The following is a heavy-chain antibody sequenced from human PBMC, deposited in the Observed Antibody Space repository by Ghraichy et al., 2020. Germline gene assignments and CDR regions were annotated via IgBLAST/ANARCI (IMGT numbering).Heavy chain of an antibody. J-gene: IGHJ4*02. CDR3: ASQVPYYYDSSGYYFDY. CDR2: IYYSGST. CDR1: GGSISSSSYY. D-gene: IGHD3-22*01. V-gene: IGHV4-39*01. Sequence: SETLSLTCTVSGGSISSSSYYWGWIRQPPGKGLEWIGSIYYSGSTYYNPSLKSRVTISVDTSKNQFFLKLSSVTAADTAVYYCASQVPYYYDSSGYYFDYWGQGTMVTVSS.